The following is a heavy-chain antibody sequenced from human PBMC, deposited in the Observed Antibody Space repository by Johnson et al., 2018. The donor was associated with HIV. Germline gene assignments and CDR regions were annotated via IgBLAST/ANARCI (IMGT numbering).Heavy chain of an antibody. D-gene: IGHD6-19*01. J-gene: IGHJ3*02. CDR3: AREPGRQWLVPGTFDI. Sequence: YAMHWVRQAPGKGLEWVSGIYSGSNTYYADSVKGRFTISRDDSKNTLYLRLNSLRPEDTAVYYCAREPGRQWLVPGTFDIWGQGTMVTVSS. CDR2: IYSGSNT. CDR1: YA. V-gene: IGHV3-NL1*01.